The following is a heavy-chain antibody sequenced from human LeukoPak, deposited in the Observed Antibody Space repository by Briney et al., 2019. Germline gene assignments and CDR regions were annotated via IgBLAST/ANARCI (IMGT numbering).Heavy chain of an antibody. J-gene: IGHJ5*02. CDR3: AKEGTPQVSTWYDL. V-gene: IGHV3-30-3*01. D-gene: IGHD3-10*01. CDR1: GFTFSNYA. CDR2: ISNDGIRK. Sequence: GGSLRLSCATSGFTFSNYAMSWVRQPPGKGLEWVAVISNDGIRKFHADSVKGRFTISRDNSKNTLYLQMNILRTEDTAVYYCAKEGTPQVSTWYDLWGQGTQVIVSS.